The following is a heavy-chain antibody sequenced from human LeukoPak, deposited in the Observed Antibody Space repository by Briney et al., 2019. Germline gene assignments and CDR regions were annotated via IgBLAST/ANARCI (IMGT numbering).Heavy chain of an antibody. J-gene: IGHJ4*02. CDR1: GFTVSSSY. Sequence: GGSLRLSCAASGFTVSSSYMIWVRQAPGKGLEWVSVIYSGGYTYYADSVKGRFTISRDDSKNTLFLHMNSLRAEDTAVYSCAKGYYGSGSYGWFDYWGQGTLVTVSS. D-gene: IGHD3-10*01. CDR3: AKGYYGSGSYGWFDY. V-gene: IGHV3-53*01. CDR2: IYSGGYT.